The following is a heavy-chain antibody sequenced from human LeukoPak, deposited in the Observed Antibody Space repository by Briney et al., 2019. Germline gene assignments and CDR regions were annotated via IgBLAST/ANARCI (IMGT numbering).Heavy chain of an antibody. Sequence: GGSLRLSCAASGFTFSNAWMSWVRQAPGKGLEWVGRIKSKTDGGTTEYAAPAEGRFTISRDDSKNTPYLQMNSLKTEDTAVYYCTTDGGTVTPTGYYYGMDVWGKGTTVTVSS. J-gene: IGHJ6*04. V-gene: IGHV3-15*01. CDR2: IKSKTDGGTT. D-gene: IGHD4-17*01. CDR3: TTDGGTVTPTGYYYGMDV. CDR1: GFTFSNAW.